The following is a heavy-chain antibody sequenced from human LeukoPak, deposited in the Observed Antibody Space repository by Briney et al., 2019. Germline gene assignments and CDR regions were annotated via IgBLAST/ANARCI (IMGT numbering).Heavy chain of an antibody. D-gene: IGHD1-26*01. J-gene: IGHJ4*02. CDR1: GFTFSSYG. V-gene: IGHV3-33*01. Sequence: GGSLRLSCAASGFTFSSYGMHWVRQAQGKGLKWVALICYDGSNENYADSVKGRFTISRDNSKNTLYLHMNSLRGEDTAVYYCARGGLTIAEATTSWFLDYWGQGTLVTVSS. CDR3: ARGGLTIAEATTSWFLDY. CDR2: ICYDGSNE.